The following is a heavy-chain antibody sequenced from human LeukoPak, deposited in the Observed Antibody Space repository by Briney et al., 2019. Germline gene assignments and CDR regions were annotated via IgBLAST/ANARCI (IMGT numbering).Heavy chain of an antibody. Sequence: GGSLRLSCAASGFTFSSYTMNWVRQPPGKGLEWVSNIGTSGTTIYYADSVKGRFTISRDNAKNSLYLQMNSLRADDTAVYYCARFAAGGSYYYYMDVWGKGTTVTVSS. CDR3: ARFAAGGSYYYYMDV. CDR1: GFTFSSYT. V-gene: IGHV3-48*01. J-gene: IGHJ6*03. D-gene: IGHD6-25*01. CDR2: IGTSGTTI.